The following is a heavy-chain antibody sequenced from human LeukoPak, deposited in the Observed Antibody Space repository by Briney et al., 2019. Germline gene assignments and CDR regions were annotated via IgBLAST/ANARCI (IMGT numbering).Heavy chain of an antibody. J-gene: IGHJ3*01. V-gene: IGHV1-46*01. CDR1: GYTFTNYY. Sequence: ASVKVSCKASGYTFTNYYIHWVRQAPGQGLEWMGKINPSGGSTSYPQKFQGRVTMTRDTSTTTVYMELSTLRSEDTAIYYCARGYCSGGGCSVLDAFDGWGQGTMVTVSS. CDR3: ARGYCSGGGCSVLDAFDG. CDR2: INPSGGST. D-gene: IGHD2-15*01.